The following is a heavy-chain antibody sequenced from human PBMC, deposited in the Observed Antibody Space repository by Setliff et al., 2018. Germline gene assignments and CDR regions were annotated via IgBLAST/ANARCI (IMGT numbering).Heavy chain of an antibody. D-gene: IGHD3-10*01. J-gene: IGHJ4*02. CDR2: VTIYNGNT. V-gene: IGHV1-18*01. CDR1: GYTFSNYG. CDR3: ARVESMVRGKNILRHFDY. Sequence: ASVTVSCKASGYTFSNYGVTWVRQAPGQGLERMGWVTIYNGNTKYAQNLQGRLTLTTDISTSTAYMELGSLTTDDTAVYYCARVESMVRGKNILRHFDYWGQGIQVTVSS.